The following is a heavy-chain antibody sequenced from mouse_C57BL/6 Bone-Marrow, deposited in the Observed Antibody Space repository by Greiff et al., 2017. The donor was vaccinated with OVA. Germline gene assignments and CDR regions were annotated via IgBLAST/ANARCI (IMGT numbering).Heavy chain of an antibody. CDR2: IYPGDGDT. J-gene: IGHJ4*01. CDR3: ARANWSYYYAMDY. CDR1: GYAFSSPW. V-gene: IGHV1-82*01. D-gene: IGHD4-1*01. Sequence: VKVVESGPELVKPGASVKIFCKASGYAFSSPWMNWVKQRTGKGLECIGRIYPGDGDTNYNGKFKGKATMTADKSSSTAYMQLSSLTSEDSAVYFCARANWSYYYAMDYWGQGTSVTVSS.